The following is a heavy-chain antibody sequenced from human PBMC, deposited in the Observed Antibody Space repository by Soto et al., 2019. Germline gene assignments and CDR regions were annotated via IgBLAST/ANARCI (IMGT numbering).Heavy chain of an antibody. J-gene: IGHJ4*02. CDR1: GGTFSSYA. D-gene: IGHD3-22*01. V-gene: IGHV1-69*13. CDR3: AREYYYDSSCYRALDY. Sequence: SVKVSCKASGGTFSSYAISGVRQAPGQGLEWMGGIIPIFGTANYAQKFQGRVTITADESTSTAYMELSSLRSEDTAVYYCAREYYYDSSCYRALDYWGQGTLVTVSS. CDR2: IIPIFGTA.